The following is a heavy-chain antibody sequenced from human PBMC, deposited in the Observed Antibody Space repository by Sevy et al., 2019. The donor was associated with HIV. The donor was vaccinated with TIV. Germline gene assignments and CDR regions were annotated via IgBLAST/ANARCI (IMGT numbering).Heavy chain of an antibody. Sequence: GGSLRLSCAASGFTFSRYGMHWVRQAPGKGLEWVASIRFDGNNKNYVDSVMGRFTISREDSNNTLYLHLNSLRSEDTAVYYCAKDSVARNLHFDYWGQGALVTVSS. V-gene: IGHV3-30*02. J-gene: IGHJ4*02. CDR3: AKDSVARNLHFDY. CDR1: GFTFSRYG. D-gene: IGHD6-19*01. CDR2: IRFDGNNK.